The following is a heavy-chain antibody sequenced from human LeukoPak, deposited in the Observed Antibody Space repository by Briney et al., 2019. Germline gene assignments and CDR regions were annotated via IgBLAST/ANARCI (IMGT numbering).Heavy chain of an antibody. CDR1: GYTFYDYG. D-gene: IGHD3-22*01. CDR2: INTYNGNT. J-gene: IGHJ4*02. CDR3: ARDWALYYYDSSGYYY. Sequence: ASVRVSCKASGYTFYDYGFSWVRQAPGLGLEWMGWINTYNGNTNYAHKFQGRLTLTTDTSTSTAYMELRSLRSDDTAVYYCARDWALYYYDSSGYYYWGQGTLVTVSS. V-gene: IGHV1-18*01.